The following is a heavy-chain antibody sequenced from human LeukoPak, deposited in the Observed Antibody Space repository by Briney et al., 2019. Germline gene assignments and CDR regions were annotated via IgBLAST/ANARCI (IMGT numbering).Heavy chain of an antibody. V-gene: IGHV3-21*01. J-gene: IGHJ4*02. Sequence: GGSLRLSCAATGFTFSSYSMNWVRQTPGKGLEWVSSISSSSSYIYYADSVKARFTISRDNAKNSLYLQMNSLRAEDTAVYYCARAPYERGYSYGYPGDYWGQGTLVTVSS. CDR3: ARAPYERGYSYGYPGDY. CDR2: ISSSSSYI. D-gene: IGHD5-18*01. CDR1: GFTFSSYS.